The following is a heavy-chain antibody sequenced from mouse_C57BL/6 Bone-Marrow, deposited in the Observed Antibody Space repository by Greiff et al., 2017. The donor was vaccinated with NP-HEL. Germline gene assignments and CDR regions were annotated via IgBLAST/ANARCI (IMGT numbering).Heavy chain of an antibody. D-gene: IGHD3-1*01. Sequence: VQLQQSGAELVRPGASVKLSCTASGFNIKDYYMHWVKQRPEQGLEWIGRIVPEDGYTENAPKFQGKATMTADTSSNTAYLHLSSLTSEDTAVYYCTRELWRREYYAMDYWGQGTSGTVSS. CDR2: IVPEDGYT. V-gene: IGHV14-1*01. J-gene: IGHJ4*01. CDR1: GFNIKDYY. CDR3: TRELWRREYYAMDY.